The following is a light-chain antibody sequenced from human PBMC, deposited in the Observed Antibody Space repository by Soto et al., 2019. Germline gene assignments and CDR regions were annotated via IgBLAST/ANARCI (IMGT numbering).Light chain of an antibody. CDR1: QDIRKY. V-gene: IGKV1-33*01. Sequence: IQMTQSPSSLSGSVGGRVTITCRATQDIRKYLNWYQQKPGKAPKLLIYDASSLETGVPSRFSGSGSGTDFTLTISSLQPEDFATYYCQQYDNLPLIFGQGTRLEI. CDR2: DAS. CDR3: QQYDNLPLI. J-gene: IGKJ5*01.